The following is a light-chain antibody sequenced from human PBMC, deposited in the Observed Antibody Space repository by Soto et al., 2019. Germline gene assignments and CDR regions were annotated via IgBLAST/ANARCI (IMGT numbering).Light chain of an antibody. CDR2: GNT. V-gene: IGLV1-40*01. Sequence: QSVLTQPPSVSGAPGQRVTISCTGSNSNIGLGYDVHWYQQVPGRAPKLLIYGNTKRPSGVPDRFSGSKSGTSASLAITGLQAEDEADYYCQSYDNSLSGFYVFGTGTKLTV. CDR3: QSYDNSLSGFYV. CDR1: NSNIGLGYD. J-gene: IGLJ1*01.